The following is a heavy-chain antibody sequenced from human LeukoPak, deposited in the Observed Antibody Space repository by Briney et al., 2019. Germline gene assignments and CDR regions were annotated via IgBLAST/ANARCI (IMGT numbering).Heavy chain of an antibody. J-gene: IGHJ4*02. CDR1: GFTFRSYW. CDR2: INPGGSSI. D-gene: IGHD2-15*01. Sequence: GVSLRLCCAASGFTFRSYWMHWVRQVPGKGLVWVARINPGGSSITYADSVRGRFTISRDNAKNTLYLQMNSLKTEDTAVYYCARSGYCGAGTCYSDYFDYWGLGTLVTVSS. CDR3: ARSGYCGAGTCYSDYFDY. V-gene: IGHV3-74*01.